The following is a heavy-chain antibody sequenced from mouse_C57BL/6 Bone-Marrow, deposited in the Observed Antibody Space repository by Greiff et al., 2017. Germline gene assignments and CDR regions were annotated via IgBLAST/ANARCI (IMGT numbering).Heavy chain of an antibody. CDR3: ARYKGDDVGYAMDY. CDR1: GFTFTDYY. CDR2: IRNKANGYTT. J-gene: IGHJ4*01. D-gene: IGHD2-12*01. V-gene: IGHV7-3*01. Sequence: EVKLVESGGGLVQPGGSLSLSCAASGFTFTDYYMSWVRQPPGKALEWLGFIRNKANGYTTEYSASVKGRFTISRDNSQRILYLQMNALRAEDSATYYCARYKGDDVGYAMDYWGQGTSVTVSS.